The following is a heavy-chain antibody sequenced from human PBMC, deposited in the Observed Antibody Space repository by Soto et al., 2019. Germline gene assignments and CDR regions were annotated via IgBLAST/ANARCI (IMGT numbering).Heavy chain of an antibody. CDR1: GYTFTSYD. Sequence: QVQLVQYGAEVKKPGASVKVSCKASGYTFTSYDINWVRQATGQGLEWMGWMNPNSGNTGYVQKFQGRVTMTRNTSISTAYMELSSLRSEDTAVYYCARDSSSSLLKSYYYYYMYVWGKGTTVTVSS. CDR3: ARDSSSSLLKSYYYYYMYV. V-gene: IGHV1-8*01. CDR2: MNPNSGNT. D-gene: IGHD6-6*01. J-gene: IGHJ6*03.